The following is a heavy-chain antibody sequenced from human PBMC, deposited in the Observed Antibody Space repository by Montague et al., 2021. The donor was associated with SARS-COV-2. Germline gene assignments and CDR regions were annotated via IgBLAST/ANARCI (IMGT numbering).Heavy chain of an antibody. V-gene: IGHV4-59*13. CDR2: VYSSGST. D-gene: IGHD6-19*01. CDR3: ARVRYSDGWTFDY. J-gene: IGHJ4*02. Sequence: SETLSLTCTVSSGSISNYYWSWIRQPPGKGLVLIGYVYSSGSTNYNPSLGGRVTMSVDTSKNQFSLKLISVTAADTAVYYCARVRYSDGWTFDYWGQGTLVTVSS. CDR1: SGSISNYY.